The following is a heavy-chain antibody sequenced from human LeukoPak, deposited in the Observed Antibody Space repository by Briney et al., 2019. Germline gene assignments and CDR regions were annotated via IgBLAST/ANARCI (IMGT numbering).Heavy chain of an antibody. CDR3: ATRDPGHYCSGGGCYATLDY. V-gene: IGHV3-23*01. CDR1: GFTVNSHY. CDR2: ISGSGGSS. Sequence: PGGSLRLSCAASGFTVNSHYMSWVRQAPGKGLEWVSAISGSGGSSYYADSVKGRFTISRDNSKNTLFLQMNSLRAEDTAVYYCATRDPGHYCSGGGCYATLDYWGQGTLVTVSS. D-gene: IGHD2-15*01. J-gene: IGHJ4*02.